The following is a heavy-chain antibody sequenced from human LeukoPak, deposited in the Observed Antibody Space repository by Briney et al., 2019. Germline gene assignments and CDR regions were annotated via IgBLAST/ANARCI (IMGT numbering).Heavy chain of an antibody. CDR3: ARGPRATVTAPYYFDY. D-gene: IGHD4-17*01. V-gene: IGHV1-2*04. CDR1: GYTFTGYY. J-gene: IGHJ4*02. Sequence: GASVKVSCKASGYTFTGYYMHWVRQAPGQGLEWMGWINPNSGGTNYAQKFQGWVTMTRDTSISTAYMELSRLRSDDTAVYYCARGPRATVTAPYYFDYWGQGTLVTVPS. CDR2: INPNSGGT.